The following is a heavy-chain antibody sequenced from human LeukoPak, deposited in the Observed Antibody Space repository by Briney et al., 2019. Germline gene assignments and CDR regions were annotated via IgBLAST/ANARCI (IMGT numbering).Heavy chain of an antibody. V-gene: IGHV4-30-4*08. J-gene: IGHJ4*02. CDR2: IYYSGSS. D-gene: IGHD6-13*01. CDR3: ARKPIVRSSWYYFDY. Sequence: SETLSLTFTVSGGSISSGDYYWSWIRQPPGKGLEWIGYIYYSGSSYYNPSLKSRVTISVDTSKNQFSLKLSSVTAADTAVYYCARKPIVRSSWYYFDYWGQGTLVTVSS. CDR1: GGSISSGDYY.